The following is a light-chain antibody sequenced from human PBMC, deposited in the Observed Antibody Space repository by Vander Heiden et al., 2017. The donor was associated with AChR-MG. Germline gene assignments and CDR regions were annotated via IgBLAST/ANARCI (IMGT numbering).Light chain of an antibody. V-gene: IGKV1-5*03. CDR1: QSVSSW. CDR2: KAS. J-gene: IGKJ5*01. CDR3: QQYRSFPVT. Sequence: DIHMTQSPSTLSASVGDRVTITCRASQSVSSWLTWYQQKPGKAPKILIDKASSLETGVPSRFSGSGSGTEFTLTISSLQPEDFGTYYCQQYRSFPVTFGQGTRLDIK.